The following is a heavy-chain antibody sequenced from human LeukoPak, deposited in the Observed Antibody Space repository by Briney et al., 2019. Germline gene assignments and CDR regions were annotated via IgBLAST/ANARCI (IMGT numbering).Heavy chain of an antibody. Sequence: ASVKVSCKASGYTFTSYAMHWVRQAPGQRLEWMGWINAGNGNTKYSQKFQGRVTITRDTSASTAYMELSSLRSEDTAVYYCARDLSSSWPVRHYYYGMHVWGQGTTVTVSS. J-gene: IGHJ6*02. V-gene: IGHV1-3*01. CDR2: INAGNGNT. CDR3: ARDLSSSWPVRHYYYGMHV. D-gene: IGHD6-13*01. CDR1: GYTFTSYA.